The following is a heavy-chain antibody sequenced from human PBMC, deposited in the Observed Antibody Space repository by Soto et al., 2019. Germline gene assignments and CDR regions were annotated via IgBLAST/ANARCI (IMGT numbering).Heavy chain of an antibody. CDR2: ISYDGSNK. CDR3: ARDLHLRVGPGVWFDP. CDR1: GFTFSSYG. Sequence: GGSLRLSCAASGFTFSSYGMHWVRQAPGKWLEWVAVISYDGSNKYYADSVKGRFTISRDNSKNTLYLQMNSLRAEDTAVYYCARDLHLRVGPGVWFDPWGQGTLVTVSS. D-gene: IGHD3-10*01. J-gene: IGHJ5*02. V-gene: IGHV3-30*03.